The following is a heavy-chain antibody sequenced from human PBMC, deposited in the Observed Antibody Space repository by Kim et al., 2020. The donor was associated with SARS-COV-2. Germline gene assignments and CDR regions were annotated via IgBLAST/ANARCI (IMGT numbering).Heavy chain of an antibody. Sequence: GGSLRLSCAASGFTFSDFAMNWVRQTPGKGLEWVSTITGRGSNTYYADSVRGRLTISRDNSKNTLFLRMDSLRGDDTAVYYCAKSLVVVASLFDHWGQGTLVTVSS. D-gene: IGHD2-15*01. CDR3: AKSLVVVASLFDH. J-gene: IGHJ4*02. CDR1: GFTFSDFA. CDR2: ITGRGSNT. V-gene: IGHV3-23*01.